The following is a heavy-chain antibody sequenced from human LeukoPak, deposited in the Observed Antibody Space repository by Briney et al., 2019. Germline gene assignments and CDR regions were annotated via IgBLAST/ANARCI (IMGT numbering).Heavy chain of an antibody. CDR3: AGIAVAGYEAY. V-gene: IGHV4-39*01. J-gene: IGHJ4*02. CDR1: GGSISSSSYY. CDR2: IYYSGST. Sequence: NTSETLSLTCTVSGGSISSSSYYWGWIRQPPGKGLEWMGSIYYSGSTYYNPSLKSRVTISVDTSKNQFSLKLSSVTAADTAVYYCAGIAVAGYEAYWGQGTLVTVSS. D-gene: IGHD6-19*01.